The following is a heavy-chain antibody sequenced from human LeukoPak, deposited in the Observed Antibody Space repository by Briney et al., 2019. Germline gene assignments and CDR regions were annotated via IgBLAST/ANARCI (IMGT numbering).Heavy chain of an antibody. V-gene: IGHV1-69*04. CDR3: ARDDSGYYGSGSPNWFDP. D-gene: IGHD3-10*01. CDR2: IIPILGIA. CDR1: GGTFSSYA. Sequence: ASVKVSCKASGGTFSSYAISWVRQAPGQGLEWMGRIIPILGIANYAQKFQGRVTITADESTSTAYMELSSLRSEDTAVYYCARDDSGYYGSGSPNWFDPWGQGTLVTVSS. J-gene: IGHJ5*02.